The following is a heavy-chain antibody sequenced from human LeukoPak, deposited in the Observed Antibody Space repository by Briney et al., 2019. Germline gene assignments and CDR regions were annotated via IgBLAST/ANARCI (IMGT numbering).Heavy chain of an antibody. CDR2: ISSSSSYI. Sequence: GGSLRLSCAASGFTFSSYSMNWVRQAPGKGLEWVPSISSSSSYIYYADSVKGRFTISRDNAKNSLYLQMNSLRAEDTAVYYCATEGYCSGGSCYPHGWFDPWGQGTLVTVSS. D-gene: IGHD2-15*01. J-gene: IGHJ5*02. CDR3: ATEGYCSGGSCYPHGWFDP. V-gene: IGHV3-21*01. CDR1: GFTFSSYS.